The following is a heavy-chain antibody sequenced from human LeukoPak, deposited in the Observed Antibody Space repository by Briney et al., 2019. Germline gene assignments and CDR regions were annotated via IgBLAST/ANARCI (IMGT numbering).Heavy chain of an antibody. CDR3: ARDGNYYLFDY. CDR2: IYTSGST. V-gene: IGHV4-4*09. D-gene: IGHD1-26*01. CDR1: GGSISSYY. J-gene: IGHJ4*02. Sequence: PSETLSLTCTVSGGSISSYYWSWTRQPPGMGLEWIGYIYTSGSTNYNPSLKSRVTISVDTSKNQFSLKLSSVTAADTAVYYCARDGNYYLFDYWGQGTLVTVSS.